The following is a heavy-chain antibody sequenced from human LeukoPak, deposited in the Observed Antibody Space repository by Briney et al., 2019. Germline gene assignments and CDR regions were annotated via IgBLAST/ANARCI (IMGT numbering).Heavy chain of an antibody. D-gene: IGHD6-19*01. CDR3: AKAALRSSGWFRPYFDF. J-gene: IGHJ4*02. V-gene: IGHV3-23*01. CDR2: LSDTGGNT. Sequence: GGSLRLSCAASGFIFSHYGMMWVRQAPGKGLEWVSSLSDTGGNTFHADSAKGRFTISRDNSNNPLYLQLISLRAEDTAVYYCAKAALRSSGWFRPYFDFWGQGILVTVSS. CDR1: GFIFSHYG.